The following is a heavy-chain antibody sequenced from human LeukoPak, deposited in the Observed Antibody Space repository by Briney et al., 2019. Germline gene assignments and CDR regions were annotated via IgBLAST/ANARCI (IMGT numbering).Heavy chain of an antibody. V-gene: IGHV3-9*01. CDR2: ISWNSGSI. D-gene: IGHD3-3*01. J-gene: IGHJ6*02. CDR1: GGSFSGYY. CDR3: AKVGWSGYHYYGMDV. Sequence: LSLTCAVYGGSFSGYYWSWIRQPPGKGLEWVSGISWNSGSIGYADSVKGRFTISRDNAKNSLYLQMNSLRAEDTALYYCAKVGWSGYHYYGMDVWGQGTTVTVSS.